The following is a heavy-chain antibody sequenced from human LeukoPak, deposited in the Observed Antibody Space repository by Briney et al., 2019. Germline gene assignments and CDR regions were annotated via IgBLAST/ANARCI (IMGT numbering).Heavy chain of an antibody. V-gene: IGHV3-7*01. D-gene: IGHD1-1*01. Sequence: GGSLRLSCAVSGFTFSSYWMNWVRQAPGKGLEWVANINRDGSEKYYVDSLKGRFTISRDNAKNSLYLQMNNLRAEDTAVYYCARETVSASYFDYWGQGTLVTVSS. J-gene: IGHJ4*02. CDR1: GFTFSSYW. CDR2: INRDGSEK. CDR3: ARETVSASYFDY.